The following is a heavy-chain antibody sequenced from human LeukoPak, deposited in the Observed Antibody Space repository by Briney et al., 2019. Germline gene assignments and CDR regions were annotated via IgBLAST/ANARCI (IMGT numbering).Heavy chain of an antibody. CDR3: RSGSYHKDRTQMEDY. CDR2: IYYSGST. J-gene: IGHJ4*02. D-gene: IGHD3-10*01. CDR1: GGSISSSSYY. V-gene: IGHV4-39*03. Sequence: KSSETLSLTCTVSGGSISSSSYYWGWIRQPPGKGLEWIVSIYYSGSTYYNPSLKSRFTISVDTSKNQFSLKLSSVTAADTAVYYCRSGSYHKDRTQMEDYWGQGTLVTVSS.